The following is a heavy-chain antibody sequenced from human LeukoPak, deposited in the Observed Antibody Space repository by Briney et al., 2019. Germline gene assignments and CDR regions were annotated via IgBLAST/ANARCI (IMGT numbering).Heavy chain of an antibody. Sequence: SETLSLTCTVSGGSISSSSYYWGWLRQPPGKGLEWIGSIYYSGSTNDNPSLKSRVTISVDTSKNQFSLNLNSVTAADTAVYYCARDQGVVGAYFDYWGQGTLVTVSS. D-gene: IGHD1-26*01. CDR3: ARDQGVVGAYFDY. CDR2: IYYSGST. CDR1: GGSISSSSYY. J-gene: IGHJ4*02. V-gene: IGHV4-39*07.